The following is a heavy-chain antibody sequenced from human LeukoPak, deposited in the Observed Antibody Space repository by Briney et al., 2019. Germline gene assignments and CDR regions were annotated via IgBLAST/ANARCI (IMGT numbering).Heavy chain of an antibody. J-gene: IGHJ4*02. D-gene: IGHD3-9*01. Sequence: SVKVSCKASGGTFSSYAISWVRQAPGQGLEWMGGIIPIFGTANYAQKFQGRVTITTDESTSTAYMELSSLRSEDTAVYYCATDVLRYFDWLRPHADYWGQGTLVTVSS. V-gene: IGHV1-69*05. CDR2: IIPIFGTA. CDR1: GGTFSSYA. CDR3: ATDVLRYFDWLRPHADY.